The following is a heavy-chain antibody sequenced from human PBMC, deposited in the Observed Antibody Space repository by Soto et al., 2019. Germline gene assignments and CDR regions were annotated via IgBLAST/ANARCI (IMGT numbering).Heavy chain of an antibody. J-gene: IGHJ4*02. Sequence: TVGSLRLSCAASGFTFSSYAMHWVRQAPGKGLEWVAVISYDGSNKYYADSVKGRFTISRDNSKNTLYLQMNSLRAEDTAVYYCARDKRDLRFLEWSYYFDHWGQGILVTVSS. D-gene: IGHD3-3*01. CDR1: GFTFSSYA. CDR3: ARDKRDLRFLEWSYYFDH. V-gene: IGHV3-30-3*01. CDR2: ISYDGSNK.